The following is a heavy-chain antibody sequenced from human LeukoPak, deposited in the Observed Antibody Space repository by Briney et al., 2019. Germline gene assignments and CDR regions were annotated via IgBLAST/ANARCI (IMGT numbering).Heavy chain of an antibody. J-gene: IGHJ4*02. V-gene: IGHV4-4*07. CDR2: IYTSGST. D-gene: IGHD6-19*01. CDR3: ARDLVAVAGTLDY. Sequence: PSETLSLTCTVSGGSISSYYWSWIRQPAGKGLEWIGRIYTSGSTNYNPSLKSRVTMSVDTSKNQFSLQLNSVTPEDTAVYYCARDLVAVAGTLDYWGQGTLVTVSS. CDR1: GGSISSYY.